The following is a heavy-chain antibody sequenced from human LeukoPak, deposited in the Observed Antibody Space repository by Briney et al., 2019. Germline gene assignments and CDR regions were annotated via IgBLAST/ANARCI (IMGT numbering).Heavy chain of an antibody. J-gene: IGHJ3*02. CDR2: ISPGDSGI. Sequence: GESLKISCKGSGYSFTNFWIGWVRQMPGKGLEWMGVISPGDSGIRYSPSFQGQVTISADKSISTAYLRWSSLKASDTAMYYCARPSPRYDAFDIWGQGTMVTVSS. D-gene: IGHD3-9*01. CDR1: GYSFTNFW. V-gene: IGHV5-51*01. CDR3: ARPSPRYDAFDI.